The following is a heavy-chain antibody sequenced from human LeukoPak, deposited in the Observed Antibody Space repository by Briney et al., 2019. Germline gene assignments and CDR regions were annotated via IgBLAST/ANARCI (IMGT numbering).Heavy chain of an antibody. V-gene: IGHV4-34*01. Sequence: PSETLSLTCAVNGESLSGYYWSWIRQPPGKGLEWIGEINHSGSTNYNPSLKSRVTISVDASKKQFSLKLSPVTAADTAVYYCARAWWWWDTAMVGPYDYWGQGTLVTVSS. CDR1: GESLSGYY. CDR3: ARAWWWWDTAMVGPYDY. J-gene: IGHJ4*02. D-gene: IGHD5-18*01. CDR2: INHSGST.